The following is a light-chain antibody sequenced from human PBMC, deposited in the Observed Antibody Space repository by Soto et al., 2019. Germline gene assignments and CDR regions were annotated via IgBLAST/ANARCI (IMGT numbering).Light chain of an antibody. V-gene: IGLV1-44*01. CDR2: TNN. J-gene: IGLJ3*02. CDR1: NSNIGSHL. Sequence: QSVLTQPPSASGAPGQRVTISCSGSNSNIGSHLVNWYQQVPGTAPKLLIYTNNQRPSGVPDRCSDSKSGTSASLAISGLQSEDEADYYCAAWDGSLQSWVFGGGTKLTVL. CDR3: AAWDGSLQSWV.